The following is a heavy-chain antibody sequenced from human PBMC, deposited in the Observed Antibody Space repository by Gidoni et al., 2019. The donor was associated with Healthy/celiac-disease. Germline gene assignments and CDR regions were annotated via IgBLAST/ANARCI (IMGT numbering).Heavy chain of an antibody. Sequence: QVQLVESGGGVVQPGLSLRSSCATSGFTVSSYGTHACRQAPGKGLGWVAVIWYDGINKYYADSVKGRFNISRDNSKNTLYLQMNSLRAEDTAVYYCARIGRGGMTTVTTDAFDIWGQGTMVTVSS. CDR1: GFTVSSYG. CDR3: ARIGRGGMTTVTTDAFDI. V-gene: IGHV3-33*01. J-gene: IGHJ3*02. CDR2: IWYDGINK. D-gene: IGHD4-17*01.